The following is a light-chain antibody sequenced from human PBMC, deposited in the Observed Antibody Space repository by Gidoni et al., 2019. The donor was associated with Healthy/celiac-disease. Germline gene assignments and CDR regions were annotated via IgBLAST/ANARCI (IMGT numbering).Light chain of an antibody. Sequence: EIVLTQSPGTLSLSPGEGATLSCRASQSVGSSYLAWYQQKPGQAPRLLIYGASSRATGIPDRFSGSGSGTDFTLTISRLEPEDFAVYYCQQYGSSLLFTFGPGTKVDIK. J-gene: IGKJ3*01. CDR1: QSVGSSY. V-gene: IGKV3-20*01. CDR3: QQYGSSLLFT. CDR2: GAS.